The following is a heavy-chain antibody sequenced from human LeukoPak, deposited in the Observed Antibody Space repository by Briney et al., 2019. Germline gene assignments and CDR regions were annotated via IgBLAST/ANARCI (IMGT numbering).Heavy chain of an antibody. J-gene: IGHJ5*02. V-gene: IGHV5-51*03. CDR2: IYPGDSDT. Sequence: GESLKISCKGSGYSFTSYWIGWVRQMPGKGLEWMGIIYPGDSDTRYSPSFQGQVTISADKSISTAYLQWSSLKASDTAMYYCARGPYTHYDSSGDYYNWFDPWGQGTLVTVSS. D-gene: IGHD3-22*01. CDR1: GYSFTSYW. CDR3: ARGPYTHYDSSGDYYNWFDP.